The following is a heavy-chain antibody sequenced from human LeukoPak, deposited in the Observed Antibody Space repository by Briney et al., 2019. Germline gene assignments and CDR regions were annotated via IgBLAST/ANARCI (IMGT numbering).Heavy chain of an antibody. D-gene: IGHD3-10*01. Sequence: SVKVSCKASGGTFSKYAISWVRQAPGQGLEWMGGIIPIFGTANYAQKFQGRVTITADESTSTAYMELSSLRSEDTAVYYCARGGGARVGVRGVFPMDVWGQGTTVTVSS. CDR2: IIPIFGTA. CDR1: GGTFSKYA. CDR3: ARGGGARVGVRGVFPMDV. V-gene: IGHV1-69*13. J-gene: IGHJ6*02.